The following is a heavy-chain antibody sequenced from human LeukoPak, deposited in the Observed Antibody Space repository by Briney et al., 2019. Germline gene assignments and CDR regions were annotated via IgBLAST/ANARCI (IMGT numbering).Heavy chain of an antibody. CDR2: ISGSGGST. CDR3: AKDPWLTSEYFQH. Sequence: AGGSLRLSCAASGFTFSSYAMSWVRQAPGKGLEWVSAISGSGGSTYYADSVNGRFTISRDNSKNTLYLQMNSLRAEDTAVYYCAKDPWLTSEYFQHWGQGTLVTVSS. D-gene: IGHD6-19*01. CDR1: GFTFSSYA. V-gene: IGHV3-23*01. J-gene: IGHJ1*01.